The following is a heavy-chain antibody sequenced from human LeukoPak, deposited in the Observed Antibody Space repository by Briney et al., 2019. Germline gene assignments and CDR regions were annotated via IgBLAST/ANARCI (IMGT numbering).Heavy chain of an antibody. CDR2: ISSSSSYI. V-gene: IGHV3-21*01. D-gene: IGHD3-3*01. Sequence: GGSLRLSCAASGFTFSSYSMNWVRQAPGKGLEWVSSISSSSSYIYYADSVKGRFTISRDNAKNSLYLQMNSLRAEDTAVYYCARDGYDFWSGYYGRYYYYMDVWGKGTTVTVSS. CDR1: GFTFSSYS. J-gene: IGHJ6*03. CDR3: ARDGYDFWSGYYGRYYYYMDV.